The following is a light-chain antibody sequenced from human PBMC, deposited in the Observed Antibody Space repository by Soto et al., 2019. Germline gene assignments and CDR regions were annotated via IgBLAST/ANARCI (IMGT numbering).Light chain of an antibody. CDR2: DVS. J-gene: IGLJ1*01. CDR1: SSDVGGYNY. CDR3: CSYTTSNTRQIV. V-gene: IGLV2-14*01. Sequence: QSVLTQPASVSVSPGQSITISCTGTSSDVGGYNYVSWYQQHPGKAPKFMIYDVSNRPSGVSNRFSGSKSGNTASLTISGLQAEEEADYYCCSYTTSNTRQIVFGTGTQLTVL.